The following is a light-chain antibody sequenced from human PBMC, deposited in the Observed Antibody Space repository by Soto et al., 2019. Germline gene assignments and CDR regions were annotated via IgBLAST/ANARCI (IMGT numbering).Light chain of an antibody. CDR2: DAS. J-gene: IGKJ5*01. V-gene: IGKV3-11*01. Sequence: VVLTQSPATLSLSPGERATLSCRASDTINIYLAWYQQKPGQAPRLLIYDASNRATGIPARFGGSGSGTDFTLTISSLEPEDFAIYYCQQRYNWPPLTFGQGTRLEMK. CDR3: QQRYNWPPLT. CDR1: DTINIY.